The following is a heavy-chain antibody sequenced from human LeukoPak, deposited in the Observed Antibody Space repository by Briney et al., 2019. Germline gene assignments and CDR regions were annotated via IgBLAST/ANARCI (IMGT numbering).Heavy chain of an antibody. CDR2: INTGSSTI. D-gene: IGHD6-13*01. CDR1: GFTFSSYS. CDR3: ARDRSFTGYSSSWYHFDY. V-gene: IGHV3-48*01. Sequence: PGGSLRLSCAASGFTFSSYSMNWVRQAPGKGLEWVSYINTGSSTIYYADSVKGRFTISRDNSKNALYLQMDSLRAEDTAVYYCARDRSFTGYSSSWYHFDYWGQGALVTVSS. J-gene: IGHJ4*02.